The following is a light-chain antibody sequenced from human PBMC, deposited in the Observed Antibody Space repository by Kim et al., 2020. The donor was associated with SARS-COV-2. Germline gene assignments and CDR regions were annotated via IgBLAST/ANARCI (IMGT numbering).Light chain of an antibody. J-gene: IGLJ2*01. CDR1: SSDVGGYNY. V-gene: IGLV2-14*03. CDR3: SSVTSTVTWI. Sequence: GQSITISCTGTSSDVGGYNYVCYYQLHPGKVPKLIIDDVSHRPSGVANRSSGSKSGKTASLTICGRTPEDAAEYYGSSVTSTVTWIFGGGTQLTVL. CDR2: DVS.